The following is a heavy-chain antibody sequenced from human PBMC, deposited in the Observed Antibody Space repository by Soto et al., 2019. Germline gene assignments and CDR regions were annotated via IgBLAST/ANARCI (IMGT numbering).Heavy chain of an antibody. J-gene: IGHJ6*02. CDR1: GYTLTELS. D-gene: IGHD2-2*01. CDR3: ATQLPAATYYYYYGMDV. Sequence: QVQLVQSGAEVKKPGASVKVSCKVSGYTLTELSMHWVRQAPGKGPEWIGGFDPEDGETIYAQKFQGRVTMTEDTSTDTAYMELSSLRSEDTAVYYCATQLPAATYYYYYGMDVWGQGTTVTVSS. CDR2: FDPEDGET. V-gene: IGHV1-24*01.